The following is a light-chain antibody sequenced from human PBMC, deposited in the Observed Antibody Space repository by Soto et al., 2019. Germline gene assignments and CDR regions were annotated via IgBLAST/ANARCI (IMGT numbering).Light chain of an antibody. CDR2: AAS. Sequence: DIQMTQSPTSLSASVGDRVTITCRASQDIRNFVAWYQQKPGKAPKLLIYAASTLQSGVPSRFSGSGSGTDFTLTSNSLQAEDVATYSCQKYSSVPVFGPGTKVDIK. CDR3: QKYSSVPV. J-gene: IGKJ3*01. V-gene: IGKV1-27*01. CDR1: QDIRNF.